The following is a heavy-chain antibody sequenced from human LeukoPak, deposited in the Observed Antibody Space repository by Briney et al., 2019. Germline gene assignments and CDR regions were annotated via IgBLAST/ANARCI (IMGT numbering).Heavy chain of an antibody. J-gene: IGHJ5*02. CDR3: ARDFNDWFDP. V-gene: IGHV3-21*01. CDR2: ISSSSSYI. Sequence: GGSLRLSCAASGFTVSNNHMNWVRQAPGKGLEWVSSISSSSSYIYYADSVKGRFTISRDNAKNSLYLQMNSLRAEDTAVYYCARDFNDWFDPWGQGTLVTVSS. CDR1: GFTVSNNH.